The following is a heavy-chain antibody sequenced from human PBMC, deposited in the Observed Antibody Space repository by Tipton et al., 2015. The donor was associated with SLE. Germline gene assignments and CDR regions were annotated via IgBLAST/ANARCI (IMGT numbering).Heavy chain of an antibody. CDR2: IYYSGNT. CDR1: GGSISSSIYY. J-gene: IGHJ4*02. D-gene: IGHD6-6*01. V-gene: IGHV4-39*07. CDR3: ARRRGASSSRN. Sequence: TLSLTCTVSGGSISSSIYYWGWIRQPPGKGLEWIGNIYYSGNTNYNPSLKSRVTISLDTSKNQFSLNLNSVTAADTAVFYCARRRGASSSRNWGQRTLITVAS.